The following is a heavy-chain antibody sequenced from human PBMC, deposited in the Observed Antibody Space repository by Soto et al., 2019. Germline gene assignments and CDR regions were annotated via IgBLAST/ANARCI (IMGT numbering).Heavy chain of an antibody. CDR1: GFTFSNYW. CDR2: INSDGSST. J-gene: IGHJ4*02. D-gene: IGHD3-22*01. CDR3: ARVGYYSDSSGYYGGFDY. Sequence: GGSLRLSCEASGFTFSNYWMHWVHQVAGKGLVWVSRINSDGSSTNYADSVKGRFTISRDNAKNTLYLQMNSLRAEDTAVYYCARVGYYSDSSGYYGGFDYWGQGALVTVSS. V-gene: IGHV3-74*01.